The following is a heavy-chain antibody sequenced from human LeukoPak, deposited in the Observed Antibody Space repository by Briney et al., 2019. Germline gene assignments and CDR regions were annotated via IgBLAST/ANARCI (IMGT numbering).Heavy chain of an antibody. Sequence: SETLSLTCTVSYGSISDISYYWGWIRQPPGKGLEWIGSIYYSGRTYYNSSLKSRVTISVDTSKNQFSLKVASVTAADTAVYYCARVGDLFGAHRVRGLPPDYYYMDVWGKGTTVTVSS. V-gene: IGHV4-39*01. J-gene: IGHJ6*03. D-gene: IGHD3-10*01. CDR3: ARVGDLFGAHRVRGLPPDYYYMDV. CDR2: IYYSGRT. CDR1: YGSISDISYY.